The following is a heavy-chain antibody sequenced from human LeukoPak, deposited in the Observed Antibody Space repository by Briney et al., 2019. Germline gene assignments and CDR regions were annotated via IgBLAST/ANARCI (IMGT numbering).Heavy chain of an antibody. Sequence: PGGSLRLSCAASGLTFDHYVMHWVRQAPGKGLEWVSLISGDGGSTYYADSVKGRLTISRDNSKNSLYLQMNSLTTEDTALYFCAKGTTMYAFDIWAKGQWSPSLQ. CDR2: ISGDGGST. V-gene: IGHV3-43*02. CDR1: GLTFDHYV. D-gene: IGHD1-1*01. J-gene: IGHJ3*02. CDR3: AKGTTMYAFDI.